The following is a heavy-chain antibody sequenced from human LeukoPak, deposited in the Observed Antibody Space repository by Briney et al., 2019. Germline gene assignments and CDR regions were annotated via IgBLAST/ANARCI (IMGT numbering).Heavy chain of an antibody. CDR2: IKQDGSEK. Sequence: GGSLRLSCAASGFTFSSYWMSWVRQAPGKGLEWVANIKQDGSEKYYVDSVKGRFTISRDNAKNSLYLQMNSLRVEDTAVYYCAAGRNCPTCYLPDHWGRGTQVTVFS. CDR1: GFTFSSYW. CDR3: AAGRNCPTCYLPDH. V-gene: IGHV3-7*01. J-gene: IGHJ4*02. D-gene: IGHD2-2*01.